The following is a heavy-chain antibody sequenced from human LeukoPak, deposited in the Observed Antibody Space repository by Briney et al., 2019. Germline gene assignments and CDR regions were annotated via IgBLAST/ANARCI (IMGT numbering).Heavy chain of an antibody. J-gene: IGHJ6*03. V-gene: IGHV4-59*01. Sequence: SETLSLTCTVSGGSISSYYWSWIRQPPGKGLEWIGYIYYSGSTNYNPSLKSRVTISVDASKNQFSLKLSSVTAADTAVYYCARGESGYDSFYYYYYMDVWGKGTTVTISS. CDR2: IYYSGST. CDR1: GGSISSYY. D-gene: IGHD5-12*01. CDR3: ARGESGYDSFYYYYYMDV.